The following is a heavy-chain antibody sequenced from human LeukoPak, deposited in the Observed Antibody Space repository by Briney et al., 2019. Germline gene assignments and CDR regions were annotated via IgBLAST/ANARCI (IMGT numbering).Heavy chain of an antibody. CDR2: ISSSSSYI. CDR1: GFTFSSYA. J-gene: IGHJ6*03. Sequence: PGGSLRLSCAASGFTFSSYAMSWVRQAPGKGLEWVSSISSSSSYIYYADSVKGRFTISRDNAKNSLYLQMNSLRAEDTAVYYCAREGGVGAPKQYYYYYYMDVWGKGTTVTISS. CDR3: AREGGVGAPKQYYYYYYMDV. D-gene: IGHD1-26*01. V-gene: IGHV3-21*01.